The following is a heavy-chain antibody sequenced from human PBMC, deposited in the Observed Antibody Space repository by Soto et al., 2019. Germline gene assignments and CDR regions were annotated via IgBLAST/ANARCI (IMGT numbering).Heavy chain of an antibody. J-gene: IGHJ6*02. V-gene: IGHV4-61*01. CDR2: IYYSGST. CDR3: ARDHPATYYYYGMDV. Sequence: LSLPFTAAGGSVSSGSYYWSWIRQPQGKGLEWIGYIYYSGSTNYNPSLKSRVTISVDTSKNQFSLKLSSVTAADTAVYYCARDHPATYYYYGMDVWGQGNTVTVSS. CDR1: GGSVSSGSYY.